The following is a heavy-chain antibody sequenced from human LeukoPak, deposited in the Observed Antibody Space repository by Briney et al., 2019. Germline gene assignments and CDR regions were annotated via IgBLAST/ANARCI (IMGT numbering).Heavy chain of an antibody. Sequence: SETLSLTCAVYGGSFSGYDWSWIRQPPGKGLEWTGEINHSGSTNYNPSLKSRVTISVDTSKNQFSLKLSSVTAADTAVYYCARGQSGIAAAGTPFDYWGQGTLVTVSS. J-gene: IGHJ4*02. CDR1: GGSFSGYD. V-gene: IGHV4-34*01. CDR3: ARGQSGIAAAGTPFDY. CDR2: INHSGST. D-gene: IGHD6-13*01.